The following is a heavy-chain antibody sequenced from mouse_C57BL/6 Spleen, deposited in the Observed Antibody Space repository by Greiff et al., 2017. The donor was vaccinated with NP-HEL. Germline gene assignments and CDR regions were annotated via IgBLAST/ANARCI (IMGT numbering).Heavy chain of an antibody. J-gene: IGHJ4*01. D-gene: IGHD1-1*01. V-gene: IGHV5-6*01. Sequence: EVQRVESGGDLVKPGGSLKLSCAASGFTFSSYAMSWVRQTPDKRLEWVATISSGGSYTYYPDSVKGRFTISRDNAKNTLYLQMSSLKSEDTAMYYCASTITTVVAGGYYAMDYWGQGTSVTVSS. CDR2: ISSGGSYT. CDR1: GFTFSSYA. CDR3: ASTITTVVAGGYYAMDY.